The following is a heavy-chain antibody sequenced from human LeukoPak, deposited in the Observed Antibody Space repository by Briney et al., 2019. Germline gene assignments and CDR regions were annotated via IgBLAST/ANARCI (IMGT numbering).Heavy chain of an antibody. D-gene: IGHD3-22*01. CDR3: ARDPLDSSDAVCDY. J-gene: IGHJ4*02. V-gene: IGHV3-74*01. CDR2: INSDGSST. CDR1: GFTFSSYW. Sequence: GGSLRLSCAASGFTFSSYWMHWVRQASGKGLVWVSRINSDGSSTSYADSVKGRFTISRDNAKNTLYLQMNSLRAEDTAVYYCARDPLDSSDAVCDYWGQGTLVTVSS.